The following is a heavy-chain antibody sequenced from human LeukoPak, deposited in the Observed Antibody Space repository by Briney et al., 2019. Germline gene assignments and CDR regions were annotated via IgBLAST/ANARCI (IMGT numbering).Heavy chain of an antibody. V-gene: IGHV4-61*02. Sequence: PSETLSLTCTVSGGSISSGSYYWSWIRQPAGKGLEWIGRIYTSGSTSYNPSLKSRVTISVDTSKNQFSLELSSVTAADTAVYYCARARDGGNSLEYWGQGTLVTVSS. CDR3: ARARDGGNSLEY. D-gene: IGHD4-23*01. J-gene: IGHJ4*02. CDR1: GGSISSGSYY. CDR2: IYTSGST.